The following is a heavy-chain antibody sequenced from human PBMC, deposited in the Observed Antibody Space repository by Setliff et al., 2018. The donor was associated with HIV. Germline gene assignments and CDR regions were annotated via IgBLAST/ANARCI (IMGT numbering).Heavy chain of an antibody. D-gene: IGHD3-10*01. CDR3: ARDYGSGSRLGYGMDV. CDR2: ISSKRTSI. CDR1: GFTFSSYT. J-gene: IGHJ6*02. Sequence: PGGSLRLSCAASGFTFSSYTMNWVRQAPGKGLEWVSYISSKRTSIYYADSVKGRFTISRDNDNNSLYLQMSGLSAEDTAVYYCARDYGSGSRLGYGMDVWGQGTTVTVSS. V-gene: IGHV3-48*01.